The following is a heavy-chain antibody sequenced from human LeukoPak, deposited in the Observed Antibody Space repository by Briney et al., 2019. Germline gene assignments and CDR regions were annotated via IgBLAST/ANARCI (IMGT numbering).Heavy chain of an antibody. CDR2: INHSGST. V-gene: IGHV4-34*01. CDR3: ARDGDSSGPDYYNYMDV. J-gene: IGHJ6*03. D-gene: IGHD6-19*01. CDR1: CGSFSCYY. Sequence: SETLSLTFAVYCGSFSCYYWSWIRQPPGKGLEWIGEINHSGSTNYNPSLKSRVTISVDTSKNQFSLQLSCVTAADTAVYYCARDGDSSGPDYYNYMDVWGKGTTVTISS.